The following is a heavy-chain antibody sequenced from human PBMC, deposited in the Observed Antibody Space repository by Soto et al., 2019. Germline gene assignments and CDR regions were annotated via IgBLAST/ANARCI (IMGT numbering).Heavy chain of an antibody. Sequence: PGGSLRLSCTASGFTFGAYAMSCVRQAPWKGLEWVGFIRSKAYGGTTEYAASVKGRFTISRDDSKSIAYLQMNSLKAEDTAVYYCTRHWGSSEVDLWGQGTMVTVSS. V-gene: IGHV3-49*04. J-gene: IGHJ3*01. D-gene: IGHD7-27*01. CDR3: TRHWGSSEVDL. CDR1: GFTFGAYA. CDR2: IRSKAYGGTT.